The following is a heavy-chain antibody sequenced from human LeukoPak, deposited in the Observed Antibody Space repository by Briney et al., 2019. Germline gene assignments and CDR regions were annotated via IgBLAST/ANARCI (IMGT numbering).Heavy chain of an antibody. Sequence: ASVKVSCKASGYTFTNYAMNWVRQAPGQGLEWMGWIHTNTGNPTYAKGFTGRFVFSLDTSVSTAYLQISSLKAEDTAVYYCARVPPVRGVMIKNYYYYYMDVWGKGATGTVSS. J-gene: IGHJ6*03. CDR2: IHTNTGNP. V-gene: IGHV7-4-1*02. CDR3: ARVPPVRGVMIKNYYYYYMDV. D-gene: IGHD3-10*01. CDR1: GYTFTNYA.